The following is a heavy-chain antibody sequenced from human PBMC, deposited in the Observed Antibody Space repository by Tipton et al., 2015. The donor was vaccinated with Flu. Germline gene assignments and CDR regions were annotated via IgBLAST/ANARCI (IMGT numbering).Heavy chain of an antibody. Sequence: LRLSCTVSGGSISSSSYYWGWIRQPPGKGLEWIGTIYYSGSTYYNPSLKSRVTISVDTSKNQFSLKLSSVTAADTAVYYCAREWGDAFDIWGQGTMVTVSS. CDR3: AREWGDAFDI. CDR2: IYYSGST. V-gene: IGHV4-39*07. CDR1: GGSISSSSYY. J-gene: IGHJ3*02. D-gene: IGHD3-16*01.